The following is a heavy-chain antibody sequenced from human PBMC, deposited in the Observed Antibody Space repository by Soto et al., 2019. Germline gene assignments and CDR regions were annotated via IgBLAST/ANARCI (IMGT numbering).Heavy chain of an antibody. J-gene: IGHJ4*02. D-gene: IGHD6-19*01. CDR1: GFTFSSYG. V-gene: IGHV3-30*18. CDR3: AKDPYSSGRTGSHFDT. Sequence: SLRLSCAASGFTFSSYGMHWVRQAPGKGLEWVAVISYDGSNKYYADSVKGRFTISRDNSKNTLYLQMNSLRAEDTAVYYCAKDPYSSGRTGSHFDTWGQEILVTVSS. CDR2: ISYDGSNK.